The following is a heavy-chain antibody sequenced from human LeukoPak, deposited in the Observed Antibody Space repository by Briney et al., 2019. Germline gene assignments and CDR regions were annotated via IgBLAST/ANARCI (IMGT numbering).Heavy chain of an antibody. CDR3: ARVITHFNWFDP. CDR2: MNPNSGNT. CDR1: GYTFTSYD. V-gene: IGHV1-8*01. Sequence: ASVKVSCKASGYTFTSYDINWVRQATGQGLEWMGWMNPNSGNTGYAQKFQGRVTMTRNTSISTAYMELSSLRSEDTAVYYCARVITHFNWFDPWGQGTLVTVSS. J-gene: IGHJ5*02. D-gene: IGHD1-20*01.